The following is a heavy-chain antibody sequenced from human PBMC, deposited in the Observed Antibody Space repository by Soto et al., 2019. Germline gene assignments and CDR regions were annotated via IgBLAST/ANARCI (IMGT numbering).Heavy chain of an antibody. J-gene: IGHJ1*01. CDR3: ARDLDGLHDDNSGPYPRPG. CDR1: CGSIMSSSYY. D-gene: IGHD3-22*01. Sequence: SDTLSLTFSFSCGSIMSSSYYWGWIREPPGNGLEWIGSVYYTGSTYYNPSLKSRATMSIDTARNQFSLKVSSVTVADTAVYYCARDLDGLHDDNSGPYPRPGWGQGTLVTVSS. V-gene: IGHV4-39*07. CDR2: VYYTGST.